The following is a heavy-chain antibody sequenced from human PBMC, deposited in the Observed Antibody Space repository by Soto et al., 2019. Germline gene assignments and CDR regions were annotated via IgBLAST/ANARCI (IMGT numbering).Heavy chain of an antibody. CDR2: INTNTGNP. CDR3: ARYYYDRSDNYYYYYGMDV. Sequence: ASVKVSCKASGYTFTSYAMNWVRQAPGQGLEWMGWINTNTGNPTYAQGFTGRFVFSLDTSVSTAYLQICSLSAEDTAVYYCARYYYDRSDNYYYYYGMDVRGQGTAVTVSS. J-gene: IGHJ6*02. V-gene: IGHV7-4-1*01. D-gene: IGHD3-22*01. CDR1: GYTFTSYA.